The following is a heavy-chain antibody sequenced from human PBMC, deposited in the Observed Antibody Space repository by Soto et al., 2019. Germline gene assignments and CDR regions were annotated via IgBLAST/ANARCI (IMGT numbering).Heavy chain of an antibody. Sequence: QVQLQESGPGLVKPSQTLSLTCTVSGGSISSGDYYWSWIRQPPGKGLEWIGYIYYSGSTYYNPYLKGRVTISVDTSKNQFSLKLSSVTAADTAVYYCARASTMIVVVITFVFDIWGQGTMVTVSS. CDR3: ARASTMIVVVITFVFDI. J-gene: IGHJ3*02. V-gene: IGHV4-30-4*01. CDR2: IYYSGST. CDR1: GGSISSGDYY. D-gene: IGHD3-22*01.